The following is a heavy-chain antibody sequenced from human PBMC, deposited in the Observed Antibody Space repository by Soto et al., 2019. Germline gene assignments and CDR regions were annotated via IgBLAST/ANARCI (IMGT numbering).Heavy chain of an antibody. D-gene: IGHD3-16*01. J-gene: IGHJ4*02. CDR1: GDSMSGDY. Sequence: SETLSLTCTVSGDSMSGDYWSWIRQPPGKGLEWIGYIYYTGSTNYNPSLKSRVTISIDTSKNQFSLKLSSVTAVDTAMYYCARERIMITSGGIIRGIDYWGQGTLVTVSS. CDR2: IYYTGST. CDR3: ARERIMITSGGIIRGIDY. V-gene: IGHV4-59*01.